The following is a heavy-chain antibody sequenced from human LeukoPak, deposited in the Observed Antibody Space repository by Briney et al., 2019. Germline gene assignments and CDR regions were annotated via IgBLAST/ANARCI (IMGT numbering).Heavy chain of an antibody. CDR1: GGTFNSYA. J-gene: IGHJ6*03. CDR3: ASGSLGDGYGVGDYYQYMDV. Sequence: SVKVSCKASGGTFNSYAISWVRQAPGQGLEWMGGIMPPFGTANYAQEFQGRVTFTTDESASTAYMEVSSLRSEDTAVYYCASGSLGDGYGVGDYYQYMDVWGKGTTVTVSS. D-gene: IGHD5-24*01. V-gene: IGHV1-69*05. CDR2: IMPPFGTA.